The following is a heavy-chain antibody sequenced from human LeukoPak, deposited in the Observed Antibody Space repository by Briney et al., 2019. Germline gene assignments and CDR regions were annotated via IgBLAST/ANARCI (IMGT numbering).Heavy chain of an antibody. D-gene: IGHD1-26*01. J-gene: IGHJ3*02. CDR2: ISWNSGSI. V-gene: IGHV3-9*01. Sequence: PGGSLRLSCAASGFTFDDYGMHWVRQAPGKGLEWVSGISWNSGSIGYADSVKGRFTISRDNAKNSLYMQMNSLRAEDTAVYYCASGGGATRSGYAFDMWGQGTMVTVSS. CDR1: GFTFDDYG. CDR3: ASGGGATRSGYAFDM.